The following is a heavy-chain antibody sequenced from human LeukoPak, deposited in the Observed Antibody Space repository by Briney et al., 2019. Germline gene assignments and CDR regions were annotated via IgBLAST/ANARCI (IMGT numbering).Heavy chain of an antibody. CDR1: GFTFSSYG. Sequence: GGSLRLSCAASGFTFSSYGMHWVRQAPGKGLEWVANIKEDGSEKYYVGSVKGRFTVSRDNAKTSLYPQMNSLRAEDTAVYYCASPYSSSPSYWGQGTLVTVSS. CDR3: ASPYSSSPSY. J-gene: IGHJ4*02. D-gene: IGHD6-13*01. V-gene: IGHV3-7*01. CDR2: IKEDGSEK.